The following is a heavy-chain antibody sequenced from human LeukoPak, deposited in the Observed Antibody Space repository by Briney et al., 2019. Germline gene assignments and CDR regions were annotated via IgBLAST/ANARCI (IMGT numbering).Heavy chain of an antibody. CDR3: ARADMTSTWWFDP. CDR1: GGSISSKDYY. J-gene: IGHJ5*02. V-gene: IGHV4-61*02. CDR2: VFYDGDT. Sequence: SETLSLTCTVPGGSISSKDYYWTWIRQPAGKGLEWVGRVFYDGDTYSNPSLRSRVTMSLDASKNQFSLNLSSVTAADTAIYHCARADMTSTWWFDPWGRGTLVTVSS. D-gene: IGHD2-21*02.